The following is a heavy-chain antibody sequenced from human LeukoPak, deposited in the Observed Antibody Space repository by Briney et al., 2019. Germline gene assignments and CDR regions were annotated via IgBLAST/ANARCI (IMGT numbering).Heavy chain of an antibody. V-gene: IGHV3-30*18. D-gene: IGHD6-19*01. J-gene: IGHJ6*02. Sequence: GGSLRLSRAASGSTFSTYGMHWGRQAPGKGREWGAVISDDGSNKYYADSVKGRFTISRDNSKNTLYLQMNSLRAEDTAVYYCAKDPYSSGWLTPYYYYGMDVWGQGTTVVVSS. CDR2: ISDDGSNK. CDR1: GSTFSTYG. CDR3: AKDPYSSGWLTPYYYYGMDV.